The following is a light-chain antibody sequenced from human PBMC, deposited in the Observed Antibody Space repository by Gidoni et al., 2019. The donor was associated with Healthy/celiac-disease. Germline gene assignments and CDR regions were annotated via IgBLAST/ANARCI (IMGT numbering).Light chain of an antibody. J-gene: IGKJ1*01. CDR1: QSVSSY. Sequence: EIVLTQSPATLSLSPGERATLSCRASQSVSSYLAWYQQKPGQAPRLLIYDASNRATGIPARFSGSGSGTDFTLTISSLEPEDFAVYYCQQRSNWWTFXQXTKVXIK. CDR2: DAS. CDR3: QQRSNWWT. V-gene: IGKV3-11*01.